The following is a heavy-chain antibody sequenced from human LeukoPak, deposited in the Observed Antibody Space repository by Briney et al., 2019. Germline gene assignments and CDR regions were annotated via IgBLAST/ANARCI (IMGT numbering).Heavy chain of an antibody. CDR3: TSGGMVSGDY. CDR2: IYYSGST. CDR1: GGSINSYY. V-gene: IGHV4-59*01. J-gene: IGHJ4*01. D-gene: IGHD2-8*01. Sequence: SETLSLTCTVSGGSINSYYWSWIRQPPGKGLEWIGYIYYSGSTNYNPSLKSRVSISRDTSKNQFSLRLRSVTAADTAVYYCTSGGMVSGDYWGHGTLVTVSS.